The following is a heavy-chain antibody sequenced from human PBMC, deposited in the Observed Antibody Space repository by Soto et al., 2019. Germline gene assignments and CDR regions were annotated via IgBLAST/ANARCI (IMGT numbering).Heavy chain of an antibody. D-gene: IGHD6-13*01. V-gene: IGHV4-39*01. Sequence: QLQLQESGPGLVKPSETLSLTCTVSGGSISSSSYYWRWLRQPPGKGLEWIGTLYYSESTYYNPSPKSRGTMSVDTSENQFSLKRSSVTAADTAVYYCARRGSSSWYGYWGQGTLVTVSS. CDR2: LYYSEST. J-gene: IGHJ4*02. CDR1: GGSISSSSYY. CDR3: ARRGSSSWYGY.